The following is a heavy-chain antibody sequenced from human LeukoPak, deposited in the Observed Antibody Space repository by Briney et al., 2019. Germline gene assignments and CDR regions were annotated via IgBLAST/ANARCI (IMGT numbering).Heavy chain of an antibody. CDR1: GFTFSSYE. Sequence: GGSLRLSCAASGFTFSSYEMNWVRQAPGKGLEWVSYISNSGSTIYYADSVKGRFTISRDNSKNTLYLQMNSLRAEDTAVYYCAKVGFSYYDSSGTSDYWGQGTLVTVSS. J-gene: IGHJ4*02. CDR3: AKVGFSYYDSSGTSDY. V-gene: IGHV3-48*03. D-gene: IGHD3-22*01. CDR2: ISNSGSTI.